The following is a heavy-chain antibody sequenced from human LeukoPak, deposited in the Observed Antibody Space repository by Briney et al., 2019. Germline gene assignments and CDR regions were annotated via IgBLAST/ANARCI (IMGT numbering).Heavy chain of an antibody. CDR1: GFTFSNYG. CDR3: ARAGSTGTVDF. CDR2: INQDGSEK. Sequence: PGGSLRLSCAASGFTFSNYGMSWVRQDPGKGLERVANINQDGSEKYYVDSVEGRFTISKDNARNSLYLQMNSLRAEDTAVYYCARAGSTGTVDFWGQGTLVTVSS. V-gene: IGHV3-7*01. D-gene: IGHD1-1*01. J-gene: IGHJ4*02.